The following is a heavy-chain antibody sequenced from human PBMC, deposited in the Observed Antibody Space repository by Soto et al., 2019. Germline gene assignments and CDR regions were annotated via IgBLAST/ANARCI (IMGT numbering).Heavy chain of an antibody. D-gene: IGHD3-22*01. CDR1: GFTFSIYA. Sequence: EVQLLESGGGLVQPGGSLRLSCAASGFTFSIYAMSWVRQAPGKGLEWVSSISGSGAGTYSADSVKGRFTISRDNFKNTLYLQMNSLRAEDTAVYYCAKYPHWDYHSGGYYDYWGQGTLVTVSS. CDR2: ISGSGAGT. CDR3: AKYPHWDYHSGGYYDY. J-gene: IGHJ4*02. V-gene: IGHV3-23*01.